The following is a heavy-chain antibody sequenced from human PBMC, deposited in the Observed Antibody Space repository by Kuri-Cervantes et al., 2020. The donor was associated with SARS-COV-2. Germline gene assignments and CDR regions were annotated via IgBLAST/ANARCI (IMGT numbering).Heavy chain of an antibody. D-gene: IGHD2-8*01. J-gene: IGHJ3*01. Sequence: GESLKISCAATGFIFSGYCMTWVRQAPGKGLEWVANIKQDGSEEYYVDSVKGRFTISRDNAKNSLYLRMNSLRAEDTAVYYCAREDSRTNDAFDFWGQGATVTVSS. CDR2: IKQDGSEE. CDR3: AREDSRTNDAFDF. V-gene: IGHV3-7*03. CDR1: GFIFSGYC.